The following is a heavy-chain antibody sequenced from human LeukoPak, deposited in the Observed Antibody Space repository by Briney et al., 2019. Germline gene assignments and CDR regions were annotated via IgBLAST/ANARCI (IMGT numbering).Heavy chain of an antibody. CDR1: GGYISDYY. CDR2: VHSSGDT. CDR3: ARGPPGGY. V-gene: IGHV4-59*12. Sequence: SETLSLTCTISGGYISDYYWGWIRQPPGKGLEWIGYVHSSGDTNYNSSLNSRVTMSVDTSKNQFSLKLSSVTAADTAVYYCARGPPGGYWGQGTLVTVSS. J-gene: IGHJ4*02. D-gene: IGHD4-23*01.